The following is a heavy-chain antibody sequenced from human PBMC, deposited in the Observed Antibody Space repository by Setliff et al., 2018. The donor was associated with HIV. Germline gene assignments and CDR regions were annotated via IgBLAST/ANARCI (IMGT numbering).Heavy chain of an antibody. Sequence: SVKVSCKASGGTFTSSAISWVRQARGQGLEWMGAIIPHFDAPQYAQKFQGRVTITADQSTSTAYMELSGLTSEDTAVYYCASPRLDWSFSHFDYWGQGTRVTVSS. D-gene: IGHD3-9*01. CDR2: IIPHFDAP. CDR1: GGTFTSSA. V-gene: IGHV1-69*13. CDR3: ASPRLDWSFSHFDY. J-gene: IGHJ4*02.